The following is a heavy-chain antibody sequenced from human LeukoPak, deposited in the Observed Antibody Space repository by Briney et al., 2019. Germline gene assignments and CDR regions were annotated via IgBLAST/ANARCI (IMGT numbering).Heavy chain of an antibody. CDR2: ISSSSSYI. CDR3: ARDLAVARRTIDY. CDR1: GFTFSSYS. V-gene: IGHV3-21*01. Sequence: PGGSLRLSCAASGFTFSSYSMNWVRQAPGKGLEWVSSISSSSSYIYYADSVKGRFTISRDNAKNSLYLQMNSLRAEDTAVYYCARDLAVARRTIDYWGQGTLVTVSS. J-gene: IGHJ4*02. D-gene: IGHD6-19*01.